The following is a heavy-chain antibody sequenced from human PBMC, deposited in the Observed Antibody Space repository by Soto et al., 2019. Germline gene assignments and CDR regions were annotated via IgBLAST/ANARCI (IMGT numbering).Heavy chain of an antibody. J-gene: IGHJ4*02. CDR1: GCTFSSFE. CDR2: ISGGGGTV. Sequence: EVQLVESGGGLVQPGGSLRLSCAASGCTFSSFEMNWVRQGPGKGLEWVSYISGGGGTVYYADSVKGRFTISRDTAKKSLYLQMNSLRAEDTAVYYCAREARDGYNDFDYWGQGTLVTVSS. V-gene: IGHV3-48*03. D-gene: IGHD5-12*01. CDR3: AREARDGYNDFDY.